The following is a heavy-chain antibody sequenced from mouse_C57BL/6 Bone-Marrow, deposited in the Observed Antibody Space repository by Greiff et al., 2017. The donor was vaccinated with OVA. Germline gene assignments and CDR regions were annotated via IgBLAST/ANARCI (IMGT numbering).Heavy chain of an antibody. J-gene: IGHJ4*01. CDR2: IHPSDSDT. CDR3: ATYGLRRLYAMDY. V-gene: IGHV1-74*01. CDR1: GYTFTSYW. D-gene: IGHD2-2*01. Sequence: QVHVKQPGAELVKPGASVKVSCKASGYTFTSYWMHWVKQRPGQGLEWIGRIHPSDSDTNYNQKFKGKATLTVDKSSSTAYMQLSSLTSEDSAVYYCATYGLRRLYAMDYWGQGTSVTVSS.